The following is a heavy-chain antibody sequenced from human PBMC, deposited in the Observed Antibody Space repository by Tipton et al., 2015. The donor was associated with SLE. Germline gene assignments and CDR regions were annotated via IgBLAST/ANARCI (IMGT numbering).Heavy chain of an antibody. CDR3: ARHVGDSSSWYWYFDL. J-gene: IGHJ2*01. Sequence: TLSLTCTVSGYSISSGYYWGWIRQPPGKGLEWIGSIYHSGSTYYNPSLKSRVTISVDTSKNQFSLKLSSVTAADTAVYYCARHVGDSSSWYWYFDLWGRGTLVTVSS. D-gene: IGHD6-13*01. V-gene: IGHV4-38-2*02. CDR1: GYSISSGYY. CDR2: IYHSGST.